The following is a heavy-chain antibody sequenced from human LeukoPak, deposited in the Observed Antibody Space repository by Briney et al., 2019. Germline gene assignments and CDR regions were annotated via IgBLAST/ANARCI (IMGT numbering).Heavy chain of an antibody. Sequence: ASVKSSCKASGGTFSSYAISWVRQAPGQGLEWMGRIIPILGIANYAQKFQGRVTITADKSTSTAYMELSSLRSEDTAVYYCARLTSSSAAWFDLWGQGTLVTVSS. CDR2: IIPILGIA. V-gene: IGHV1-69*04. CDR1: GGTFSSYA. D-gene: IGHD6-13*01. CDR3: ARLTSSSAAWFDL. J-gene: IGHJ5*02.